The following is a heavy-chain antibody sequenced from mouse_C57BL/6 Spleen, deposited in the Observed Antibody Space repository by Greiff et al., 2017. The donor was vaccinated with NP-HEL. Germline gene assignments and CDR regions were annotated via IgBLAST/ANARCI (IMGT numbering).Heavy chain of an antibody. Sequence: QVQLKQPGAELVKPGASVKMSCKASGYTFTSYWITWVKQRPGQGLEWIGDIYPGSGSTNYNEKFKSKATLTVDTSSSTAYMQLSSLTAEDSAVYYCARGGYYGSRPWYFDVWGTGTTVTVSS. J-gene: IGHJ1*03. CDR1: GYTFTSYW. CDR2: IYPGSGST. V-gene: IGHV1-55*01. CDR3: ARGGYYGSRPWYFDV. D-gene: IGHD1-1*01.